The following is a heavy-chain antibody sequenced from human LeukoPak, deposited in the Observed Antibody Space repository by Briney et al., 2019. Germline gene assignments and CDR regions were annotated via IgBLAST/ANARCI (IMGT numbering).Heavy chain of an antibody. V-gene: IGHV4-34*01. CDR1: GGSFSGYY. J-gene: IGHJ4*02. CDR3: ATGAIRGYSYGLDY. D-gene: IGHD5-18*01. Sequence: SETLSLTCAVYGGSFSGYYCSWLRQPPGKGLEWMGEINHSGSTNYNPSLKSGVTISVDTSKNQFSLKLSSVTAADTAVYYCATGAIRGYSYGLDYWGQGTLVTVSS. CDR2: INHSGST.